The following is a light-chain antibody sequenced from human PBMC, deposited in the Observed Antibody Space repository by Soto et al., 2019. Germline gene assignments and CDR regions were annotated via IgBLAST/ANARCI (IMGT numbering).Light chain of an antibody. CDR3: AGWDDWMTVYV. V-gene: IGLV1-47*01. J-gene: IGLJ6*01. CDR2: RNN. Sequence: QSVLTQPPSASGTPGQRVSISCSGGISNIGSNPVYWHQQLPGTAPTLLIFRNNQRPSAVPDRFTDSKSGTPASLAISGLRSDDEARYYCAGWDDWMTVYVLG. CDR1: ISNIGSNP.